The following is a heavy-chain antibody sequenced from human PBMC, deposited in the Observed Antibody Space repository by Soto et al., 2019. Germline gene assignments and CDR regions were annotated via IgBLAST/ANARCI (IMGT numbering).Heavy chain of an antibody. D-gene: IGHD6-13*01. CDR1: GYSISSGYY. J-gene: IGHJ5*02. CDR3: ARDESGDSSSS. Sequence: SETLSLTCAVSGYSISSGYYWGWIRQPPGKGLEWIGSIYHSGSTYYNPSLKGRVTISVDTSKNQFSLKLSSVTAADTAVYYCARDESGDSSSSWGQGTLVTVSS. V-gene: IGHV4-38-2*02. CDR2: IYHSGST.